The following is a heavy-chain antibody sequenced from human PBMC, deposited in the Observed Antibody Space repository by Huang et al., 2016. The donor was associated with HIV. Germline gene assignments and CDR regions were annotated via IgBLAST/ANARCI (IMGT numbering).Heavy chain of an antibody. V-gene: IGHV1-69*13. Sequence: QVQLVQSGAEVKKPGSSVKVSCKASGGTFSSYAISWVRQAPGQGLEWMGGISPIFGTANYAQKFQGRVTITADESTSTAYMELSSLRSEDTAVYYCARARGYYDSSVSYYFDYWGQGTLVTVSS. CDR1: GGTFSSYA. CDR3: ARARGYYDSSVSYYFDY. D-gene: IGHD3-22*01. CDR2: ISPIFGTA. J-gene: IGHJ4*02.